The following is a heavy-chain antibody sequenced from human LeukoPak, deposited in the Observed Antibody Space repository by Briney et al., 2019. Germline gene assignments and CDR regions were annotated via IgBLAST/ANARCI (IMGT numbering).Heavy chain of an antibody. D-gene: IGHD3-10*02. CDR1: VFTFSSHS. CDR3: AKDSPVCSF. J-gene: IGHJ4*02. Sequence: PGESLRLTCAASVFTFSSHSMSWVRQAPGKGLEWVSAISDSGDSTYYADFVKGQFTISRDDSKNTLYLQMNSLRAEDTAVYYCAKDSPVCSFWGQGTLVTVSS. V-gene: IGHV3-23*01. CDR2: ISDSGDST.